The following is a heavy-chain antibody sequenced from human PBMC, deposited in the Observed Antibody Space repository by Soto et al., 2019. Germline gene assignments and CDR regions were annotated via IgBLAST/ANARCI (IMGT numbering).Heavy chain of an antibody. CDR1: GGSISSGGYY. D-gene: IGHD6-13*01. Sequence: SETLSLTCTVSGGSISSGGYYWSWIRQHPGKGLEWIGYIYYSGSTYYNPSLKSRVTISVDTSKNQFSLKLSSVTAADTAVYYCARRTAAGNFYYYMDVWGKGTTVTVSS. CDR2: IYYSGST. J-gene: IGHJ6*03. CDR3: ARRTAAGNFYYYMDV. V-gene: IGHV4-31*03.